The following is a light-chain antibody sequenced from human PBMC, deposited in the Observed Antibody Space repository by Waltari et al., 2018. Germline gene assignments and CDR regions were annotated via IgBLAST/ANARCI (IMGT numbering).Light chain of an antibody. CDR1: QSLVYSDGNTY. J-gene: IGKJ3*01. CDR2: KVS. V-gene: IGKV2-30*01. CDR3: MQGTYWPGT. Sequence: DVVMSQSPLSLPVTLGQPASISCRSSQSLVYSDGNTYLSWFQQRPGQSPRRLISKVSNRDSGVPDRFSGSGSGTNFTLKISKMEAEDVGVYYCMQGTYWPGTFGPGTKVDFK.